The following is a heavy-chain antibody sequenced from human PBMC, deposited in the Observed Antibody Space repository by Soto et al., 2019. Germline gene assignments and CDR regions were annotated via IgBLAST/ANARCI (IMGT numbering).Heavy chain of an antibody. J-gene: IGHJ6*02. V-gene: IGHV1-69*13. CDR3: ARDYCSSTSCPAYYYGMDV. Sequence: SVKVSCKASGGTFSSYAISWVLQAPGQGLEWMGGIIPIFGTANYAQKFQGRVTITADESTSTAYMELSSLRSEDTAVYYCARDYCSSTSCPAYYYGMDVWGQGTTVTVSS. CDR1: GGTFSSYA. CDR2: IIPIFGTA. D-gene: IGHD2-2*01.